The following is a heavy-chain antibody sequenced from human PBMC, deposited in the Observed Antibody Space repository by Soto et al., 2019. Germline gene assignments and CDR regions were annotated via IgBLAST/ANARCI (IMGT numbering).Heavy chain of an antibody. V-gene: IGHV4-31*03. D-gene: IGHD3-10*02. Sequence: QVQLQESGPGLVKPSQTLSLTCTVSGGSISSGGYYWSWIRQHPGKGLEWIGYIYYSGSTYYNPSLKSRVNISVDTSKNQFSLKLSSVTAADTAVYYCARSISRITMWMDVWGQGTTVTVSS. CDR1: GGSISSGGYY. J-gene: IGHJ6*01. CDR2: IYYSGST. CDR3: ARSISRITMWMDV.